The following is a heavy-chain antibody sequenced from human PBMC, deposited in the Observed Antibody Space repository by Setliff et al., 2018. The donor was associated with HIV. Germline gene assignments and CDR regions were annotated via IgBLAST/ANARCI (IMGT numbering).Heavy chain of an antibody. V-gene: IGHV1-69*13. CDR2: IIPIFGTA. D-gene: IGHD3-22*01. J-gene: IGHJ5*02. Sequence: GASVKVSCKASGGTLSSYAISWVRQAPGQGLEWMGGIIPIFGTANYAQKFQGRVTITADESTSTAYMELSSLRSEDTAVYYCARSDYYDSSGYSWFDPWGQGTLVTVSS. CDR3: ARSDYYDSSGYSWFDP. CDR1: GGTLSSYA.